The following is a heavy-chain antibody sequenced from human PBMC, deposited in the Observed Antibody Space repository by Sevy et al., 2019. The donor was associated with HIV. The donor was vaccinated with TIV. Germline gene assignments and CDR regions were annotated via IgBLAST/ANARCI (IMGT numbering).Heavy chain of an antibody. CDR1: GGSIISGDYY. D-gene: IGHD4-17*01. J-gene: IGHJ6*02. CDR2: IHYTGST. Sequence: TLSLTCSFSGGSIISGDYYLSWVRQPPGRGLEWIGYIHYTGSTDYNPSLESRVTISVDTSKNQFSLKLTSVTAADTAVYYCARDEGDYGDKSYYYGMDVWGRGTTVTVSS. CDR3: ARDEGDYGDKSYYYGMDV. V-gene: IGHV4-30-4*01.